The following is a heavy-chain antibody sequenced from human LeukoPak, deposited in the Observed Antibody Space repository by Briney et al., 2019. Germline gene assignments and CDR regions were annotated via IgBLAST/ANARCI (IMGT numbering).Heavy chain of an antibody. CDR1: GGSIGIYY. J-gene: IGHJ5*02. CDR3: ARGSVRGGFDP. V-gene: IGHV4-4*07. Sequence: SETLSLTCTVSGGSIGIYYWNWIRQPAGKGLEWIGRIFTSGIANYNPSLKSRVTMSVDTSKNQFSLNLSSVTAADTAVYYCARGSVRGGFDPWGQGTLVTVSS. CDR2: IFTSGIA. D-gene: IGHD2-8*01.